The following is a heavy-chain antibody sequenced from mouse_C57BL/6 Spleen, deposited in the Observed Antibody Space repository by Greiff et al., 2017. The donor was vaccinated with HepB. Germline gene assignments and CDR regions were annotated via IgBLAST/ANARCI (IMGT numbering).Heavy chain of an antibody. CDR3: ARNDYFLFAY. Sequence: QLQQSLADLFTPWSSVNIFCNSSFYTFTYYYINFFNHIPLQGLECILKIGSVSGSTYFNEKFKGKATLTADKSSITAYMQISSLTTEDSAVYFCARNDYFLFAYWGQGTLVTVSA. V-gene: IGHV1-77*01. CDR1: FYTFTYYY. CDR2: IGSVSGST. J-gene: IGHJ3*01. D-gene: IGHD2-4*01.